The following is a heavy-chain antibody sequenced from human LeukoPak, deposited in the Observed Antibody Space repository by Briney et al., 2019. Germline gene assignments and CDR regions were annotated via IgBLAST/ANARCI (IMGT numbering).Heavy chain of an antibody. D-gene: IGHD2-21*02. V-gene: IGHV3-23*01. Sequence: GGSLRLSCAASGFTFSSYAMSWVRQAPGKGLEWVSSISISGGTTYYADSVKGRFTISRDTSKNTLFLQMNSLRADDTAIYYCTKGGHGDYWGQGTMVTVSS. J-gene: IGHJ4*02. CDR2: ISISGGTT. CDR3: TKGGHGDY. CDR1: GFTFSSYA.